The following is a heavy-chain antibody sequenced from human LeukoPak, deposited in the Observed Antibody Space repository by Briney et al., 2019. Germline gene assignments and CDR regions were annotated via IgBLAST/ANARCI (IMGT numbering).Heavy chain of an antibody. Sequence: HPGGSLRLSCAASGFTFSSYWMSWVRQAPGKGLEWVANIKQDGSEKYYVDSVKGRFTISRDNAKNSLYLQMNSLRAEDTAVYYCARDPNDYGDQLDYWGQGTLVTVSS. V-gene: IGHV3-7*01. D-gene: IGHD4-17*01. J-gene: IGHJ4*02. CDR3: ARDPNDYGDQLDY. CDR2: IKQDGSEK. CDR1: GFTFSSYW.